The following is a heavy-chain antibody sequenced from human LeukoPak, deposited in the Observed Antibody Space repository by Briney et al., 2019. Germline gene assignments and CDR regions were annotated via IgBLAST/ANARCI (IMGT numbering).Heavy chain of an antibody. CDR3: ARESAGGPDY. CDR1: GFTLSSHW. J-gene: IGHJ4*02. CDR2: IKQDGSEQ. D-gene: IGHD6-19*01. V-gene: IGHV3-7*05. Sequence: PGGSLRLSCAASGFTLSSHWMSWVRQAPGKGLEWVANIKQDGSEQYYVDSVRGRFTISTDNAKNSLYFLVNRLRAVDTAIYYCARESAGGPDYWGQGTLVTVSS.